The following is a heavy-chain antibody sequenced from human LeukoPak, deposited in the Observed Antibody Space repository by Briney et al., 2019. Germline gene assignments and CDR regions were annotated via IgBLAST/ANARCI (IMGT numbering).Heavy chain of an antibody. CDR2: ISYDGSNK. Sequence: GGSLRLSCAASGFTFSSYGMHWVRQAPGKGLEWVAVISYDGSNKYYADSVKGRFTISRDNSKNTLYLQMNSLRAEDTAVYYCAKDRPSAEVDYWGQGTLVTVSS. CDR3: AKDRPSAEVDY. V-gene: IGHV3-30*18. J-gene: IGHJ4*02. CDR1: GFTFSSYG.